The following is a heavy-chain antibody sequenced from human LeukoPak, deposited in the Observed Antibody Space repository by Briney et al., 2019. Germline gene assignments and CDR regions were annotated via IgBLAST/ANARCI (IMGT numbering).Heavy chain of an antibody. CDR3: VKEGTSAYFDS. Sequence: PGESLRLSCVASGFTFSIYAMSWVRQAPGKGLEWVSEIYGSGRRTYYADFLKGRFTISRDNTKNTVYLQMNSLRAEDTAVYYCVKEGTSAYFDSWGQGILVTVSS. CDR2: IYGSGRRT. D-gene: IGHD2-2*01. J-gene: IGHJ4*02. V-gene: IGHV3-23*01. CDR1: GFTFSIYA.